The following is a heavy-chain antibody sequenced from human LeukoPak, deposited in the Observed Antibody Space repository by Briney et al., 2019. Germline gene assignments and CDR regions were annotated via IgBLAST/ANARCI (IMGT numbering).Heavy chain of an antibody. Sequence: GGSLRLSCAASGFTFSSYAMHWVRQAPGKGLEWVAVISYDGSNKYYADSAKGRFTISRDNSKNTLYLQTSSLRAEDTAVYYCAKEVRYYDSSGYSQDYFDYWGQGTLVTVSS. CDR1: GFTFSSYA. D-gene: IGHD3-22*01. V-gene: IGHV3-30*04. CDR3: AKEVRYYDSSGYSQDYFDY. CDR2: ISYDGSNK. J-gene: IGHJ4*02.